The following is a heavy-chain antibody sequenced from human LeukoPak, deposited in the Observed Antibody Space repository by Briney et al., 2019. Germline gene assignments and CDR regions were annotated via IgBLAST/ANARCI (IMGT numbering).Heavy chain of an antibody. J-gene: IGHJ4*02. Sequence: GGSLRLSCAASGFSFSNYWMSWVRQAPGKGLEWVAIIKQDGSDKYYVDSLKGRFTISRDNAKNSLYLQVNSLRAEDTAVYYCARLVGAKSLDYWGQGTLVTVSS. V-gene: IGHV3-7*01. CDR2: IKQDGSDK. D-gene: IGHD1-26*01. CDR3: ARLVGAKSLDY. CDR1: GFSFSNYW.